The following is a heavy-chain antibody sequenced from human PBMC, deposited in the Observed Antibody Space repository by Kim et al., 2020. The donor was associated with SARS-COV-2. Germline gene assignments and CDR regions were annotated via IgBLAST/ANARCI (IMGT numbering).Heavy chain of an antibody. V-gene: IGHV1-24*01. CDR2: FDPEDGET. CDR3: ATGGDDNWYFDL. D-gene: IGHD2-21*02. CDR1: GYTLTELS. J-gene: IGHJ2*01. Sequence: ASVKVSCKVSGYTLTELSMHWVRQTPGKGLEWMGGFDPEDGETIYAQKFQGRVTMTEDTSTDTAYMELSSLRSEDTAVYYCATGGDDNWYFDLWGRGTLVTVSS.